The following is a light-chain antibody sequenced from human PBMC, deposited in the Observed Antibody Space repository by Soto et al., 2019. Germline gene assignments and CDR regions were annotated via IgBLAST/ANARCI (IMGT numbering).Light chain of an antibody. J-gene: IGKJ1*01. CDR2: AAS. V-gene: IGKV1-39*01. CDR3: QQSYRTPRT. Sequence: DIQMTQSPSSLSASVEDRVTITCRASQSISSYLNWYQQKPGKAPKLLIYAASSLQSGVPSRFSGMGSATDFTLTISSLQAEDFATYYCQQSYRTPRTFGQATKVDIK. CDR1: QSISSY.